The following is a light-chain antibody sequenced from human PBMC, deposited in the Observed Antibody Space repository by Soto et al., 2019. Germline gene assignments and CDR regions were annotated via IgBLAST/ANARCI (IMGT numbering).Light chain of an antibody. CDR1: QSISTW. CDR2: DAS. V-gene: IGKV1-5*01. CDR3: QQYNSYPGT. J-gene: IGKJ1*01. Sequence: DIQLTQSPSTLSASVGDRFTITCRASQSISTWLAWYQQKPGKAPKLLIYDASSLESGAPSRFSGSGSGTEFTLTISSLQPDDFATYYCQQYNSYPGTFGQGTKVDIK.